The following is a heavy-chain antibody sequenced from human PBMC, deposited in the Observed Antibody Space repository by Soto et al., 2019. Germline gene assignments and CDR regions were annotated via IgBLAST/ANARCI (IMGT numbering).Heavy chain of an antibody. CDR2: VYPGDSDT. CDR1: GYRFISYW. D-gene: IGHD2-2*01. V-gene: IGHV5-51*01. J-gene: IGHJ6*01. CDR3: ARLDFSSCYECYYYGMDV. Sequence: PRESLKISGKGSGYRFISYWFRGVRQMPGKRLEWMGFVYPGDSDTRYSPSFQGPVTISADKSISTAYLQWSSLKASDTAMYYCARLDFSSCYECYYYGMDVWGQGTTVTVSS.